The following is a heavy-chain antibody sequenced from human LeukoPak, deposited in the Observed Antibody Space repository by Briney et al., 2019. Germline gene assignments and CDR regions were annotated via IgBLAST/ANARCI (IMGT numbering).Heavy chain of an antibody. V-gene: IGHV1-69*06. Sequence: EASVKVSCKASGGTFSSYAISWVRQAPGQGLEWMGGIIPIFGTANYAQKFQGRVTITADKSTSTAYMELSSLRSEDTAVYYCARDPTRKGIVGATGFDPWGQGTLVTVSS. CDR3: ARDPTRKGIVGATGFDP. CDR1: GGTFSSYA. CDR2: IIPIFGTA. D-gene: IGHD1-26*01. J-gene: IGHJ5*02.